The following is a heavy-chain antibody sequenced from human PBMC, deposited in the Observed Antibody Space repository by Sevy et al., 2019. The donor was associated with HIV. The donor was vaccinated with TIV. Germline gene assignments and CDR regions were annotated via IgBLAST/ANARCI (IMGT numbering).Heavy chain of an antibody. CDR2: IGAYNRNR. D-gene: IGHD3-10*01. Sequence: ASVKVSCKASGYTFASEGISWVRQAPGQGLEWMGWIGAYNRNRNSAQKFQTRVTLTIDGSTSTAFMELRGLRSDDTAMYYCARVPTYYYGSATYFESWGQGTLVTVSS. CDR3: ARVPTYYYGSATYFES. V-gene: IGHV1-18*01. J-gene: IGHJ4*02. CDR1: GYTFASEG.